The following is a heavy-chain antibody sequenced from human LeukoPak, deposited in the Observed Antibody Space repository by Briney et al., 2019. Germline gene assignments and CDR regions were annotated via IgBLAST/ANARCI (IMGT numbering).Heavy chain of an antibody. CDR2: IYYSGST. Sequence: SQTLSLTCTVSGGSISSGGYYWSWIRQHPGKGLEWIGYIYYSGSTYYNPSLKSRVTISVDTSKNQFSLKLSSVTAADMAVYYCARVPVYYYYGMDVWGQGTTVTVSS. CDR3: ARVPVYYYYGMDV. D-gene: IGHD1-14*01. J-gene: IGHJ6*02. CDR1: GGSISSGGYY. V-gene: IGHV4-31*03.